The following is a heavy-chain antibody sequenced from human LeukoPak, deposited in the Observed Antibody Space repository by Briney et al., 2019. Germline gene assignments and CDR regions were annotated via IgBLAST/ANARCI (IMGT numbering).Heavy chain of an antibody. CDR2: INSDGSST. D-gene: IGHD4-17*01. V-gene: IGHV3-74*01. CDR1: GFTFSSYW. Sequence: GGSLRLSCVASGFTFSSYWMHWVRQAPGKGLVWVSRINSDGSSTSYADSVKGRFTISRDNAKNTLYLQMNSLRAEDTAVYYCARGGYGDYGSDYWVQGTLVTVSS. CDR3: ARGGYGDYGSDY. J-gene: IGHJ4*02.